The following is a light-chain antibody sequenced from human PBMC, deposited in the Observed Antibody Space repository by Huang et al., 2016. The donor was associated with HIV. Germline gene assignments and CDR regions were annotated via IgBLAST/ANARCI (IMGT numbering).Light chain of an antibody. Sequence: IVLTQSPGTLSVSPGERAALSCRTSQSISRSYLVWYQQKSGQAPRLLIYGASSRATGIPDRFSGSGSGRDFTLTISRLEPEDFAVYFCQQYHSSPVTFGQGTRLEIK. V-gene: IGKV3-20*01. CDR1: QSISRSY. CDR2: GAS. CDR3: QQYHSSPVT. J-gene: IGKJ5*01.